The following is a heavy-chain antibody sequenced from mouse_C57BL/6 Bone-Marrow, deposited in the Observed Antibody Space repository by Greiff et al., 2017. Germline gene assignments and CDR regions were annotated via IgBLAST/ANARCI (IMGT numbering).Heavy chain of an antibody. D-gene: IGHD1-1*01. CDR3: TTSITTVVATNY. CDR1: GFNINDDY. CDR2: IDPENGDT. Sequence: VQLQQSGAELVRPGASVKLSCTASGFNINDDYMHWVKQRPEQGLEWIGWIDPENGDTEYASKFQGKATITADTSSNTAYLQLSSLTSEDTAVYYCTTSITTVVATNYWGQGTTLTVSS. V-gene: IGHV14-4*01. J-gene: IGHJ2*01.